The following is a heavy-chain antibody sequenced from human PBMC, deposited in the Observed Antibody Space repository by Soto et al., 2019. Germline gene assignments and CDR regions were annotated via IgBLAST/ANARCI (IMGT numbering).Heavy chain of an antibody. D-gene: IGHD2-2*02. Sequence: GGSLRLSCAASGFTFSSYAMSWVRQAPGKGLEWVSAISGSGGTAYYAESVKGRFTISRDNSKNTLYLQMNSLRAEDTAVYYCAKAFYTYYYYGMDVWGQGTTVTVSS. CDR3: AKAFYTYYYYGMDV. CDR2: ISGSGGTA. V-gene: IGHV3-23*01. CDR1: GFTFSSYA. J-gene: IGHJ6*02.